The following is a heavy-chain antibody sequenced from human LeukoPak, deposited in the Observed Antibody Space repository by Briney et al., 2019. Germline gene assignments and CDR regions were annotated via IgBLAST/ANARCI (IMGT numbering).Heavy chain of an antibody. D-gene: IGHD1-26*01. CDR1: GGTFSSYA. Sequence: GASVKVSCKASGGTFSSYAISWVRQAPGQGLEWMGGIIPIFGTANYAQKFQGRVTITTDESTSTAYMELSSLRSEGTAVYYCARDTNPELNAFDYWGQGTLVTVSS. V-gene: IGHV1-69*05. J-gene: IGHJ4*02. CDR2: IIPIFGTA. CDR3: ARDTNPELNAFDY.